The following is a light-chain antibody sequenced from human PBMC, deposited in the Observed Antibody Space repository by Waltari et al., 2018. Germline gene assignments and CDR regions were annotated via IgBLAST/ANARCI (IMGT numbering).Light chain of an antibody. V-gene: IGKV1-9*01. CDR1: QGISSY. CDR2: AAS. CDR3: QHRA. Sequence: DIQLTQSPSFLSASVGDRVTITCRASQGISSYLAWYQQKPGKAPKLLIYAASTLQSGVPSRFSGSGSGTEFTITISSLQPEDFATYYCQHRAFGQGTKLEIK. J-gene: IGKJ2*01.